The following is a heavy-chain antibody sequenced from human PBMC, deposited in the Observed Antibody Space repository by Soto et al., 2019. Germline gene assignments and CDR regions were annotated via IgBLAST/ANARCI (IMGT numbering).Heavy chain of an antibody. Sequence: EVQLVESGGGLVQPGGSLRLSCAASGFTFSNYNMNWVRQAPGKGLEWVSYISRSSSSIYYADSVKGRFTISRDNAKNSLYLQMSSLRDEDTGLYYCTRVHYNTSFRPTGMDVWGQGTTVTVSS. CDR1: GFTFSNYN. CDR3: TRVHYNTSFRPTGMDV. V-gene: IGHV3-48*02. CDR2: ISRSSSSI. D-gene: IGHD3-10*01. J-gene: IGHJ6*02.